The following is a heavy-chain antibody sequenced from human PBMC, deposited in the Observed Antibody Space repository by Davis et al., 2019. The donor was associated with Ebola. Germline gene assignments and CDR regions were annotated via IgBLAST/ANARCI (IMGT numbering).Heavy chain of an antibody. J-gene: IGHJ4*02. Sequence: PGGSLRPSCAASGFTFGSYWMLWVRHVPGKGLVWVSRIDSDGTTTTYADSVKGRFTISIDNPKKTLYLQMNSLRAEDTGVYYCAKDQVGPGAIIDFWGQGTPVTVSS. CDR2: IDSDGTTT. D-gene: IGHD1-26*01. V-gene: IGHV3-74*01. CDR1: GFTFGSYW. CDR3: AKDQVGPGAIIDF.